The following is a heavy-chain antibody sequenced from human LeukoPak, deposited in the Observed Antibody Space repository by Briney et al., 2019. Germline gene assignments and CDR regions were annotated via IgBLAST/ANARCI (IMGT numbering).Heavy chain of an antibody. CDR3: ARVIGSYGDSAY. J-gene: IGHJ4*02. Sequence: GGSLRLSCTASGFTFSSFSMNWARQAPGEGLERLSYISSTSSAIYYAESVKGGFTISRDNAKTSLYLQMDSLTAEDTAIYYCARVIGSYGDSAYWGQGTLVTVSS. D-gene: IGHD3-16*01. CDR2: ISSTSSAI. CDR1: GFTFSSFS. V-gene: IGHV3-48*04.